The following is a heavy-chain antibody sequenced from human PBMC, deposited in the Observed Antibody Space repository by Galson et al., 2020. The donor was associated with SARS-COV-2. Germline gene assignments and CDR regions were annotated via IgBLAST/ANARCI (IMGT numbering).Heavy chain of an antibody. Sequence: GGSLRLSCAAPGFTFRSYGMHWARQAPGKGLEGGAVIWYDGSNKYYADSVKGRFTISRDNSKNTLYLQMNSLRAEDTAVYYCAKDFGVVDSYGLWLTDCWGQGTLVTVSS. V-gene: IGHV3-33*06. J-gene: IGHJ4*02. CDR3: AKDFGVVDSYGLWLTDC. D-gene: IGHD5-18*01. CDR1: GFTFRSYG. CDR2: IWYDGSNK.